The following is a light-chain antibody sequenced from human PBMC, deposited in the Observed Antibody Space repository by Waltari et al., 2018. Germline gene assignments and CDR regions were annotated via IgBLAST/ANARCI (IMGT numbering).Light chain of an antibody. CDR1: QSVRSNY. J-gene: IGKJ4*01. CDR3: QQYGSSPPLT. CDR2: GAS. V-gene: IGKV3-20*01. Sequence: EIALTQSPGTLSLSQGERATLACRASQSVRSNYVAWYQQKPGQAPRLLIYGASSRATGIPDRFSGSGSGTDFTLTISRLGPEDFAVYYCQQYGSSPPLTFGGGTKVEIK.